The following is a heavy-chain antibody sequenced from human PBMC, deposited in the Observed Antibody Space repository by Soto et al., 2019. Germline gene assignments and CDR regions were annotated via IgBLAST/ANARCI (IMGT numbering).Heavy chain of an antibody. Sequence: QVQLVESGGGVVQPGRSLRLSCAASGFTFSSYAMHWVRQAPGKGLEWVAVISYDGSNKYYADSVKGRFTISRDNSKNTLYLQMKSLRAEDTDVYYCARPLWRDDYNWGYFDLWGRGTLVTVSS. CDR1: GFTFSSYA. CDR2: ISYDGSNK. D-gene: IGHD4-4*01. CDR3: ARPLWRDDYNWGYFDL. J-gene: IGHJ2*01. V-gene: IGHV3-30-3*01.